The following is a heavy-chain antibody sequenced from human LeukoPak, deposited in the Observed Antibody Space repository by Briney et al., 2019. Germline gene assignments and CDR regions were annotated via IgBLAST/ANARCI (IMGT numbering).Heavy chain of an antibody. Sequence: GGSLRLSCAASGFTFSDYYMSWIRQAPGKGLEWVSSISSSSSYIYYADSVKGRFTISRDNAKNSLYLQMNSLRAEDTAVYYCAIPGIAVERAFDIWGQGTMVTVSS. D-gene: IGHD6-19*01. V-gene: IGHV3-11*06. J-gene: IGHJ3*02. CDR1: GFTFSDYY. CDR2: ISSSSSYI. CDR3: AIPGIAVERAFDI.